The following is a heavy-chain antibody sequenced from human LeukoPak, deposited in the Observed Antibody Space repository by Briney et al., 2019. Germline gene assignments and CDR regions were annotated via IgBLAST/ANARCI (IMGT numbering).Heavy chain of an antibody. D-gene: IGHD2-21*02. Sequence: ASVKVSCKASGGTFNNYALSWVRQAPGQGLEWMGRIFPILGIANYAQKFQGRVTITADKSTSTAYMELSSLGSENTAVYYCARDSVLGCGGDCYTHFDYWGQGTLVTVSS. V-gene: IGHV1-69*04. CDR2: IFPILGIA. CDR3: ARDSVLGCGGDCYTHFDY. J-gene: IGHJ4*02. CDR1: GGTFNNYA.